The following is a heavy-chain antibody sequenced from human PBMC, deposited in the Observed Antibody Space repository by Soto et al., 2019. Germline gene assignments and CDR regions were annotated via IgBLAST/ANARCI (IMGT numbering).Heavy chain of an antibody. CDR2: VSGSGGTT. Sequence: EVQLLESGGGLVQPGGSVRLSCAASGFTFSSYAMSWVRQAPGKGLEWVSAVSGSGGTTYYADSVKGRFTISRDNSKNTVYLQMNSLRVEDTAVYYCGKWYYYDGRPRKFFDYWGQGTLVIVSS. J-gene: IGHJ4*02. CDR3: GKWYYYDGRPRKFFDY. CDR1: GFTFSSYA. D-gene: IGHD3-22*01. V-gene: IGHV3-23*01.